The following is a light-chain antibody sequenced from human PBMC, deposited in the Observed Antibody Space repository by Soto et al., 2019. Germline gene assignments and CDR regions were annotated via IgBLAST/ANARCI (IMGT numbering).Light chain of an antibody. J-gene: IGKJ2*01. CDR2: DAS. CDR3: QQYHGFPYT. CDR1: QSIRYW. V-gene: IGKV1-5*01. Sequence: DIQMTQSPSTLSASVGDRVTITCRASQSIRYWLAWHQQKPGKAPQVLIYDASTLQKGVPSRISGSGFGTEFTLNISSLQPDDFATYYSQQYHGFPYTFGQGTKVEIK.